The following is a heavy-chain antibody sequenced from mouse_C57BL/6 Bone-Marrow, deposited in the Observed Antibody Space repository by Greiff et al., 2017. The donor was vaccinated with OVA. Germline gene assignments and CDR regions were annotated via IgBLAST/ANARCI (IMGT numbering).Heavy chain of an antibody. D-gene: IGHD2-1*01. CDR3: TRPLLWYLGGY. CDR2: IDPETGGT. V-gene: IGHV1-15*01. Sequence: QVQLKQSGAELVRPGASVTLSCKASGYTFTDYEMHWVKQTPVHGLEWIGAIDPETGGTAYNQKFKGKAILTADKSSSTAYMELRSLTSEDSAVYYCTRPLLWYLGGYWGQGTTLTVSS. CDR1: GYTFTDYE. J-gene: IGHJ2*01.